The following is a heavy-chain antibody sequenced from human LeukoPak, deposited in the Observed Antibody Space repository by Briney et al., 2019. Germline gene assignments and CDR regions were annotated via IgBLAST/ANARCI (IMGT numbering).Heavy chain of an antibody. D-gene: IGHD5-18*01. V-gene: IGHV1-2*02. J-gene: IGHJ5*02. CDR1: GYTFSGYY. Sequence: GASVKVSCKASGYTFSGYYLHWVRQAPGQGLEWMGWINPNSGDTNYSQKFQGRVTMTKDTSITTAYMELSSLRSDDTALYYCARGPFRNVDIAMVASRFDPWGQGTLATVSS. CDR3: ARGPFRNVDIAMVASRFDP. CDR2: INPNSGDT.